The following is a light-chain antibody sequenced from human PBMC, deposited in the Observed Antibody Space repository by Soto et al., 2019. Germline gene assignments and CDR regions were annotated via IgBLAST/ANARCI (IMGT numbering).Light chain of an antibody. CDR1: QSVSIN. Sequence: EIVMTQSPATLSVSQGGSATLSCRASQSVSINVAWYQQKPGQAPRLLIHHASTRATSTPARFSGSWSGTEFTLTIKSLQSEDFAVYYCQQYNNWPPETFGQGTKVDIK. J-gene: IGKJ2*01. CDR2: HAS. CDR3: QQYNNWPPET. V-gene: IGKV3-15*01.